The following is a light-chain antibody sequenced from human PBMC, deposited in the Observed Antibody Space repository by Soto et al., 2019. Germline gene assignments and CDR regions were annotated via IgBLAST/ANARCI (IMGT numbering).Light chain of an antibody. CDR3: QQRSNWPWT. V-gene: IGKV3-11*01. Sequence: EIVLTQSPATLSLSPGEGATLSCRASQSVSSNLAWYQQKPGQAPRLLIYDASNRATGIPLRFSGSGSGTDFTLTISSLEPEDFAVYYCQQRSNWPWTFGQGTKVDIK. J-gene: IGKJ1*01. CDR2: DAS. CDR1: QSVSSN.